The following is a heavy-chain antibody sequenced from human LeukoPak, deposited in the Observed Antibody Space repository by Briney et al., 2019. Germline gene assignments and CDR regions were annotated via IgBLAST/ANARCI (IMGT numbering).Heavy chain of an antibody. J-gene: IGHJ4*02. D-gene: IGHD6-19*01. V-gene: IGHV3-33*01. CDR3: ARGSLPMAVTGPFDH. Sequence: GSLRLSCAASGFNFSSYGMHWVRQAPGKGLEWVTSIWFDGSNIHYADSVKGRVIISRDNSKSALYLQMNSLRAEDTAIYYCARGSLPMAVTGPFDHWGQGALVTVSS. CDR2: IWFDGSNI. CDR1: GFNFSSYG.